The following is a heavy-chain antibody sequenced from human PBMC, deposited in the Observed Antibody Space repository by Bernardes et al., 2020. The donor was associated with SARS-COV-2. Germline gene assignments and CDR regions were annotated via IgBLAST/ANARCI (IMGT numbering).Heavy chain of an antibody. CDR1: GFTFSIYG. Sequence: GGSLRLSCAASGFTFSIYGMHWVRQAPGKGLVWVSRVNGDGSSTNYADSVKGRFTISRDNAKNTLFLQMNSLRAEDTAVYYCARAAFPDVFDVWGQGTVVTVSS. CDR2: VNGDGSST. J-gene: IGHJ3*01. CDR3: ARAAFPDVFDV. V-gene: IGHV3-74*01.